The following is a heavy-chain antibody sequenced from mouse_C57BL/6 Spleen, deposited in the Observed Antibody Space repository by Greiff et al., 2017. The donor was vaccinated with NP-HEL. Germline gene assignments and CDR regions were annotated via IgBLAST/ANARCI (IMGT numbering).Heavy chain of an antibody. CDR2: IRYDGSN. V-gene: IGHV3-6*01. Sequence: DVKLQESGPGLVKPSQSLSLTCSVTGYSITSGYYWNWIRQFPGNKLEWMGYIRYDGSNNYNPSLKNRISITRDTSKNQFFLKLNSVTTEDTATDYCARDLLLGSFAYWGQGTLVTVSA. D-gene: IGHD1-1*01. CDR3: ARDLLLGSFAY. CDR1: GYSITSGYY. J-gene: IGHJ3*01.